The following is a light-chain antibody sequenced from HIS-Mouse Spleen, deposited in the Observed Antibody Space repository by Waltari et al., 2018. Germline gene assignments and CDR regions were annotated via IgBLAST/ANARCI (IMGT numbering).Light chain of an antibody. Sequence: SYELTHPPSVSVSPGQTARITCSGDALQKKSAYWYQQNPGQAPVLVIYEDSKRPSGIPERFSGSSSGTMATLTISGAQVEDEADYYCYSTDSSGNHRVFGGGTKLTVL. V-gene: IGLV3-10*01. CDR2: EDS. CDR1: ALQKKS. CDR3: YSTDSSGNHRV. J-gene: IGLJ2*01.